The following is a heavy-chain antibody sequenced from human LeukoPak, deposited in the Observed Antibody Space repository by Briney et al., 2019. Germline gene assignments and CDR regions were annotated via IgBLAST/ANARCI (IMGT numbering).Heavy chain of an antibody. CDR2: IYYSGST. Sequence: PSETLSLTCTVSGGSISSYYWSWIRQPAGKGLEWIGYIYYSGSTNYNPSLKSRVTISVDTSKNQFSLKLSSVTAADTAVYYCARAPLYSYSPGTFDYWGQGTLVTVSS. V-gene: IGHV4-59*01. D-gene: IGHD5-18*01. CDR1: GGSISSYY. J-gene: IGHJ4*02. CDR3: ARAPLYSYSPGTFDY.